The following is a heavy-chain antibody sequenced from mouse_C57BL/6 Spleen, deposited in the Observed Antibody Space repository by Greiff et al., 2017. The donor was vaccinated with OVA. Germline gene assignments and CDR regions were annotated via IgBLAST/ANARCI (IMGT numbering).Heavy chain of an antibody. CDR3: TRWDYGSSYAGFAY. J-gene: IGHJ3*01. CDR2: IDPETGGT. D-gene: IGHD1-1*01. CDR1: GYTFTNYE. V-gene: IGHV1-15*01. Sequence: VQLQQSGAELVRPGASVTLSCKASGYTFTNYEMHWVKQTPVHGLEWIGAIDPETGGTAYNQKFKGKAILTADKSSSTAYMALRSLTSEDSAVYYCTRWDYGSSYAGFAYWGQGTLVTVSA.